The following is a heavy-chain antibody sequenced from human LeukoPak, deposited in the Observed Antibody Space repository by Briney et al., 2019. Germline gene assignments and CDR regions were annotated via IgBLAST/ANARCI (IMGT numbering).Heavy chain of an antibody. CDR3: ARRVATPPYYYYYYMDV. CDR1: GFTVSGNS. Sequence: PGGPLSLPCPASGFTVSGNSMGWVPQAQGKGLNGVSVIYSGGSTYYADCVKGRFTISRDNSKTPLYLQMNTLRAEDTAVYYCARRVATPPYYYYYYMDVWGKGTTVTVSS. V-gene: IGHV3-53*01. J-gene: IGHJ6*03. D-gene: IGHD2-15*01. CDR2: IYSGGST.